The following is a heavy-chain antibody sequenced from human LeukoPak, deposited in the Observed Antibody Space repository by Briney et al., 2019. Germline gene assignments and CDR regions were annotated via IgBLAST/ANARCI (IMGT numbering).Heavy chain of an antibody. J-gene: IGHJ4*02. CDR3: VKDPQRKPKYYDILTGLED. CDR2: ISYDGSNK. D-gene: IGHD3-9*01. CDR1: GFTFSSYG. Sequence: GGSLRLSCAASGFTFSSYGMHWVRQAPGKGLEWVAVISYDGSNKYYADSVKGRFTISRDNSKNTLYLQMNSLRAEDTAVYYCVKDPQRKPKYYDILTGLEDWGQGTLVTVSP. V-gene: IGHV3-30*18.